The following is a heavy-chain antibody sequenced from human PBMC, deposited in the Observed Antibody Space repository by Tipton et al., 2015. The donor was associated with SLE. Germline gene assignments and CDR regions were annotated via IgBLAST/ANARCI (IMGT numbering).Heavy chain of an antibody. J-gene: IGHJ4*02. V-gene: IGHV3-33*01. CDR3: ARGFFSGGHGCLTGYLDY. D-gene: IGHD2-15*01. Sequence: SLRLSCAASGFTFSDYGMHWVRQSPGKGLEWVAVLRDEGSTTYYADSVEGRFTISRDNSENTLYLQMNSLRADDTAVYFCARGFFSGGHGCLTGYLDYSGQGTLVSVSS. CDR2: LRDEGSTT. CDR1: GFTFSDYG.